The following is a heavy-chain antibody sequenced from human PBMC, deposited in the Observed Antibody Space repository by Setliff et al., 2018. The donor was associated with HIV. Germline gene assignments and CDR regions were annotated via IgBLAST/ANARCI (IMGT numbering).Heavy chain of an antibody. J-gene: IGHJ3*02. CDR2: IYTSGST. CDR1: GGSISSGSYY. Sequence: PSETLSLTCTVSGGSISSGSYYWTWIRQPAGKGLEWIGQIYTSGSTNSNPSLNSRVIISVNTSKNQFSLALTPVTAADTAVYYCARSKTFYAFWGGYYTHGAFKIWGLGTMVTVSS. D-gene: IGHD3-3*01. CDR3: ARSKTFYAFWGGYYTHGAFKI. V-gene: IGHV4-61*09.